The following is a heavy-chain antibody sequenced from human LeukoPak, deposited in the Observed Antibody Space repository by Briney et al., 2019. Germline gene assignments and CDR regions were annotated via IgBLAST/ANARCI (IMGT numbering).Heavy chain of an antibody. V-gene: IGHV3-7*01. Sequence: RLXXAASGFTFSSXWMTWVRQAPXXXXXXVANINQDGSEKYYVDSVKGRFTISRDNAENSLYLQMISLRAEDTAVYYCARERYSSSSRARWFDPWGQGTLVTVSS. D-gene: IGHD6-6*01. CDR3: ARERYSSSSRARWFDP. J-gene: IGHJ5*02. CDR2: INQDGSEK. CDR1: GFTFSSXW.